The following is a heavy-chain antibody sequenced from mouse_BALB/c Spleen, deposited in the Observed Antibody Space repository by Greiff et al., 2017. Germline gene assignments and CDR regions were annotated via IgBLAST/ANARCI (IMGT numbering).Heavy chain of an antibody. J-gene: IGHJ4*01. Sequence: VQLQQSGTVLARPGASVKMSCKASGYTFTSYWMHWVKQRPGQGLEWIGAIYPGNSDTSYNQKFKGKAKLTAVTSTSTAYMELSSLTNEDSAVYYCTRREPHYYGSSGGAMDYWGQGTSVTVSS. CDR3: TRREPHYYGSSGGAMDY. D-gene: IGHD1-1*01. CDR2: IYPGNSDT. V-gene: IGHV1-5*01. CDR1: GYTFTSYW.